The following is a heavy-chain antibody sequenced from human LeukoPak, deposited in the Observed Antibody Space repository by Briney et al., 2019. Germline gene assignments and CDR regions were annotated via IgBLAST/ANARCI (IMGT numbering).Heavy chain of an antibody. D-gene: IGHD5-18*01. J-gene: IGHJ4*02. CDR1: GGSFSGYY. CDR3: ARVRRGLWLFLFDY. V-gene: IGHV4-34*01. CDR2: INHSGST. Sequence: PSETLSLTCAVYGGSFSGYYWSWIRQPPGKGLEWIGEINHSGSTNYNPSLKSRVTISVDTSKNQFSLKLSSVTAADTAVYCCARVRRGLWLFLFDYWGQGTLVTVSS.